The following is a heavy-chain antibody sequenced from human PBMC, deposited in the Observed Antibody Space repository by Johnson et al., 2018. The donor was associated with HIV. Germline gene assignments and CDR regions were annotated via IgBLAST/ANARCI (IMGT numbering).Heavy chain of an antibody. CDR1: GFTFSTSV. D-gene: IGHD6-13*01. CDR3: AKSIAAAGTNAFDI. V-gene: IGHV3-30*18. CDR2: ISYDGSNK. J-gene: IGHJ3*02. Sequence: VQLVESGGGVVQPGTSLRLSCAPSGFTFSTSVMHWVRRAPGKGLEWVAVISYDGSNKYYADSVKGRFTISRDNSKNTLYLQMNSLSAEDTAVYYCAKSIAAAGTNAFDIWGQGTMVTVSS.